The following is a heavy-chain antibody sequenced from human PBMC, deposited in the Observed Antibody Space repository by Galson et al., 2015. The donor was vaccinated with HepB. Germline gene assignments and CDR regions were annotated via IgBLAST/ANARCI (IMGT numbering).Heavy chain of an antibody. J-gene: IGHJ3*02. CDR2: IIPILGIA. CDR1: GGTFSSYT. CDR3: ATTLLYDSSGYYDAFDI. D-gene: IGHD3-22*01. V-gene: IGHV1-69*02. Sequence: SVKVSCKASGGTFSSYTISWVRQAPGQGLEWMGRIIPILGIANYAQKFQGRVTITADKSTSTAYMELSSLRSEDTAVYYCATTLLYDSSGYYDAFDIWGQGTMVTVSS.